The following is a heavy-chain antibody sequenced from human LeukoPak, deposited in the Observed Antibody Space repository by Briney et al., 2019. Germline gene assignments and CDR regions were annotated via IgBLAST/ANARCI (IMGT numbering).Heavy chain of an antibody. Sequence: PGGSLRLSCAASGFTFDDYAMHWVRQAPGKGLEWVSGISYNSDTIAYADSVKGRFTISRDNAKNSLYLQMNSLRAEDTALYYCAKDYCGGDCYSGWYFDLWGRGNLVTVSS. CDR3: AKDYCGGDCYSGWYFDL. CDR1: GFTFDDYA. J-gene: IGHJ2*01. CDR2: ISYNSDTI. D-gene: IGHD2-21*02. V-gene: IGHV3-9*01.